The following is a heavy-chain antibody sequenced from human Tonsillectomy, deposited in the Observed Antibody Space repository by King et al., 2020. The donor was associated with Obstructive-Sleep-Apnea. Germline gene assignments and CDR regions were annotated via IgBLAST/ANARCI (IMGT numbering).Heavy chain of an antibody. J-gene: IGHJ4*02. CDR2: ISGSGGST. CDR3: AKDSTRIAAAGAALDY. Sequence: VQLVESGGGLVQPGGSLRLSCAASGFTFSSYAMSWVRQAPGKGLEWVSAISGSGGSTYYADSVKGRFTISRDNSKTTLYLQMNSLRAEDTAVYYCAKDSTRIAAAGAALDYWGQGTLVTVSS. D-gene: IGHD6-13*01. CDR1: GFTFSSYA. V-gene: IGHV3-23*04.